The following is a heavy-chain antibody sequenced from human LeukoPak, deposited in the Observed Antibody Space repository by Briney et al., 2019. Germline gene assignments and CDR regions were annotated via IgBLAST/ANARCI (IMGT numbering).Heavy chain of an antibody. V-gene: IGHV3-30*18. J-gene: IGHJ4*02. D-gene: IGHD3-22*01. CDR2: ISYDGSNK. Sequence: GRSLRLSCAASGFTFSSYGMHWVRQAPGKGLEWVAVISYDGSNKYYADSVKGRFTISRDNSKNTLYLQMNSLRAEDTAVYYCANGEYYYDSSGYYYGSDYWGQGTLVTVSS. CDR3: ANGEYYYDSSGYYYGSDY. CDR1: GFTFSSYG.